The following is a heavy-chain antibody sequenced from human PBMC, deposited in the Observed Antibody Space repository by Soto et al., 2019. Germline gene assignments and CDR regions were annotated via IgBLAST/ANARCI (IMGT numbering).Heavy chain of an antibody. J-gene: IGHJ4*02. CDR2: ISYDGSHK. CDR1: GFTFSNYP. CDR3: ARWRVGGPEGFDY. V-gene: IGHV3-30-3*01. Sequence: QPGGSLRLSCAASGFTFSNYPMHWVRQAPGKGLEWLTGISYDGSHKNYADSVKGRSTISRDNSKDTLYLQMNSLRAEDTAVYYCARWRVGGPEGFDYWGQGTRVTVSS. D-gene: IGHD1-26*01.